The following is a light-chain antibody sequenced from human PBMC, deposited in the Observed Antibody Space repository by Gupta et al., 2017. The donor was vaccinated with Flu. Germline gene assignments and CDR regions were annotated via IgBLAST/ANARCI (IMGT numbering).Light chain of an antibody. Sequence: GDRVTITCRASQSISSYLNWYQQKPGKAPKLLIYATSSLQSGVPSRFSGSGSGTDFTLTISSLQPEDFATYYCQQSYSSPYTFGQGTKLEI. J-gene: IGKJ2*01. CDR1: QSISSY. CDR3: QQSYSSPYT. V-gene: IGKV1-39*01. CDR2: ATS.